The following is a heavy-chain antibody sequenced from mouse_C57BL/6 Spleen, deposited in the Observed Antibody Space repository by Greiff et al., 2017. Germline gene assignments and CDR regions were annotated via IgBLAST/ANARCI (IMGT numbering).Heavy chain of an antibody. CDR3: ARDRDDYHLDY. Sequence: EVQVVESEGGLVQPGSSMKLSCTASGFTFSDYYMAWVRQVPEKGLEWVANINYDGSSTYYLDSLKSRFIISRDNAKNILYLQMSSLKSEDTATYYCARDRDDYHLDYWGQGTTLTVSS. V-gene: IGHV5-16*01. J-gene: IGHJ2*01. CDR1: GFTFSDYY. D-gene: IGHD2-4*01. CDR2: INYDGSST.